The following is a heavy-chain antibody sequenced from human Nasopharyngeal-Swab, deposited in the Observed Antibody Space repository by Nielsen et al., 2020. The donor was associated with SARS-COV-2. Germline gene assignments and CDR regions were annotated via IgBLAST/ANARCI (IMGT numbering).Heavy chain of an antibody. Sequence: GGSLRPSCAASGFTFSGSAMHWVRQASGKGLEWVGRIRSKANSYATAYAASVKGRFTISRDDSKNTAYLQMNSLKTEDTAVYYCTRTFRVGGYYYGMDVWGQGTTVTVSS. D-gene: IGHD2-2*01. J-gene: IGHJ6*02. V-gene: IGHV3-73*01. CDR3: TRTFRVGGYYYGMDV. CDR2: IRSKANSYAT. CDR1: GFTFSGSA.